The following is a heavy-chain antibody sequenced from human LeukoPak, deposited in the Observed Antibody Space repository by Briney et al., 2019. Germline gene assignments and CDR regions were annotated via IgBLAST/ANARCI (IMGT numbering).Heavy chain of an antibody. CDR2: IYHSGST. V-gene: IGHV4-38-2*02. CDR3: ARDQAFVTPIDY. CDR1: GYSISSGYY. J-gene: IGHJ4*02. Sequence: SETLSLTCTVSGYSISSGYYWGWIRQPPGKGLEWIGSIYHSGSTYYNPSLKSRVTISVDTSKNQFSLKLSSVTAADTAVYYCARDQAFVTPIDYWGQGTLVTVSS. D-gene: IGHD2-15*01.